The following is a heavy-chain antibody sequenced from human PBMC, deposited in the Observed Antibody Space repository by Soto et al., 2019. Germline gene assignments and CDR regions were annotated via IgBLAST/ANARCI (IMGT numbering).Heavy chain of an antibody. J-gene: IGHJ5*02. CDR2: MNPNSGNT. D-gene: IGHD2-2*01. CDR1: GYTFTSYD. CDR3: ASYSVPAAPLPFYP. Sequence: GASVKVSCKASGYTFTSYDINWVRQATGQGLEWMGWMNPNSGNTNYAQKLQGRVTMTTDTSTSTAYMELRSLRSDDTAVYYCASYSVPAAPLPFYPRAQRTPVPVSA. V-gene: IGHV1-18*01.